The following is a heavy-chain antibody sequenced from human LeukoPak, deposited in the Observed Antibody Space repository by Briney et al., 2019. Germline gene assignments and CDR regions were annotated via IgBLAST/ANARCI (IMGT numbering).Heavy chain of an antibody. CDR1: GGSISSYY. D-gene: IGHD3-9*01. CDR3: GRRTYYDTLTGYTYWYFDL. V-gene: IGHV4-4*09. CDR2: IYTSGST. Sequence: SETLSLTCTVSGGSISSYYWSWIRQPPGKGLEWIGYIYTSGSTNYNPSLKSRVTISVDTSKNQFSLKLSSVTAADTAVYYCGRRTYYDTLTGYTYWYFDLWGRGTLVTVSS. J-gene: IGHJ2*01.